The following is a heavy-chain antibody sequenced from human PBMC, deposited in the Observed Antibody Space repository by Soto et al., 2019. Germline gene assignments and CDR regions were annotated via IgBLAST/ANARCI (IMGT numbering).Heavy chain of an antibody. CDR3: ARGYDTALAPIF. CDR2: INHLTTT. D-gene: IGHD5-18*01. Sequence: PAETLSLTCAVYGGSFISYHCSFIRQTPGKGLEWIVEINHLTTTNYNPSLKSRVIISLDTPKNQFSLKLSSVTAADTAVYYCARGYDTALAPIFWGQGILVTVSS. CDR1: GGSFISYH. V-gene: IGHV4-34*01. J-gene: IGHJ4*02.